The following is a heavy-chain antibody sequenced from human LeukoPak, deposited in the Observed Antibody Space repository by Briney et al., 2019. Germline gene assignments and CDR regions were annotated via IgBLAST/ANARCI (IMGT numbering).Heavy chain of an antibody. V-gene: IGHV4-59*08. CDR2: IYYSGST. D-gene: IGHD3-16*01. CDR3: ARLAAGDIDP. CDR1: GGSISSYY. Sequence: PSETLSLTCTVSGGSISSYYWSWIRQPPGKGLEWIGYIYYSGSTNYNPSLKSRVTISVDTSKNQFSLKLSSVTAADTAVYYCARLAAGDIDPWGQGTLVTVSS. J-gene: IGHJ5*02.